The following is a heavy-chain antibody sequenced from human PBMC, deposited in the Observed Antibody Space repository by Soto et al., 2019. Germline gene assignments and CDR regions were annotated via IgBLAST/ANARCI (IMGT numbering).Heavy chain of an antibody. V-gene: IGHV1-24*01. Sequence: ASVKVSCKVSGYTLTELSMHWVRQAPGKGLEWMGRIDPEDDSTSYAQKFQGRVTMTRDTSTSTVYMELSSLRSEDTAVYYCARVQRGKSYYFDYWGQGTLVTVSS. J-gene: IGHJ4*02. D-gene: IGHD1-1*01. CDR1: GYTLTELS. CDR3: ARVQRGKSYYFDY. CDR2: IDPEDDST.